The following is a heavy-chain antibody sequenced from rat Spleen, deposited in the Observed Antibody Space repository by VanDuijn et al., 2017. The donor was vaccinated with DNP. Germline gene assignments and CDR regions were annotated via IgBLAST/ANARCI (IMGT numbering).Heavy chain of an antibody. CDR1: GYSITSNY. D-gene: IGHD1-6*01. V-gene: IGHV3-1*01. CDR3: ARSGYNTDYYHLGAY. CDR2: IRNSGST. J-gene: IGHJ3*01. Sequence: EVQLQESGPGLVKPSQSLSLTCSVTGYSITSNYWGWIRKFPGNKMEWIGHIRNSGSTTYNPSLKSRISITRDTSKNQFFLQLNSVTTEDTATYYCARSGYNTDYYHLGAYWGQGTLVTVSS.